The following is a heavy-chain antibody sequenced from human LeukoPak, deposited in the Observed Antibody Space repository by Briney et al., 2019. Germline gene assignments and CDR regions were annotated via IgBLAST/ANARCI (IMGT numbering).Heavy chain of an antibody. CDR1: GFTFSSYG. J-gene: IGHJ4*02. CDR3: ARERYSGYHSIDY. Sequence: GGSLRLSCAASGFTFSSYGMSWVRQAPGKGLEWVSAISGSGGSTYYADSVKGRFTISRDNAKNSLYLQMNSLRAEDTAVYYCARERYSGYHSIDYWGQGTLVTVSS. CDR2: ISGSGGST. D-gene: IGHD3-22*01. V-gene: IGHV3-23*01.